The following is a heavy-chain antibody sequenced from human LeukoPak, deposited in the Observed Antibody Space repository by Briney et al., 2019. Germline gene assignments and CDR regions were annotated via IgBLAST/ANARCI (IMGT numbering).Heavy chain of an antibody. V-gene: IGHV3-33*03. CDR1: GFTFSSYG. CDR3: ATPSGASGRGFGY. Sequence: GGSLRLSCAASGFTFSSYGMHWVRQAPGKGLEWVAFIWYDGSNKYYADSVKGRFTVSRDNAKNSLYLQMNSLRAEDTAVYFCATPSGASGRGFGYWGQGTLVTVSS. D-gene: IGHD6-13*01. CDR2: IWYDGSNK. J-gene: IGHJ4*02.